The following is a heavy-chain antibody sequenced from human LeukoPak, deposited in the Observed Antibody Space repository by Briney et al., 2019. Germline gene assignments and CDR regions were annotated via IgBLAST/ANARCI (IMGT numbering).Heavy chain of an antibody. D-gene: IGHD2-15*01. J-gene: IGHJ3*02. V-gene: IGHV1-18*01. CDR2: ISGYNAAT. CDR1: GYTFTSYG. CDR3: ARPRVAGSLDI. Sequence: ASVKVSCKTSGYTFTSYGVSWVRQAPGQGLEWMGWISGYNAATNYAQKFQGRVTMTIDTSTSTVYMELRSLGSDDTAVIYCARPRVAGSLDIWGQGTMVTVSS.